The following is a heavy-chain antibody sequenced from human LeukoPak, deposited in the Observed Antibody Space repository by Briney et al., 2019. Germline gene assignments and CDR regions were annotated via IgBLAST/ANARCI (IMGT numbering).Heavy chain of an antibody. CDR3: ARVGSSGYYSH. D-gene: IGHD3-22*01. J-gene: IGHJ4*02. CDR2: ISYDGSNK. V-gene: IGHV3-30-3*01. CDR1: GFTFSSYA. Sequence: GGSLRLSCAASGFTFSSYAMHWVRQAPGKGLEWVAVISYDGSNKYYADSVKGRFTISRDNSKNTLYLQMNSLRAEDTAVYYCARVGSSGYYSHWDQGTLVTVSS.